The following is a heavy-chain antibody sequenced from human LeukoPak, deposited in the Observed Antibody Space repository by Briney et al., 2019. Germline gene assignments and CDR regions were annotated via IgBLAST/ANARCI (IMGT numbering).Heavy chain of an antibody. CDR3: ARDMSVVLPSSYMDV. Sequence: PGGSLRLSCGASGFTFNNYAMHWVRQAPGKGLEWVAVISYDGSNKYYADSVKGRFTISRDNSKNTLYLQMNNLGSEDTAVYYCARDMSVVLPSSYMDVWGKGTTVTVSS. V-gene: IGHV3-30*04. CDR1: GFTFNNYA. D-gene: IGHD3-10*02. CDR2: ISYDGSNK. J-gene: IGHJ6*03.